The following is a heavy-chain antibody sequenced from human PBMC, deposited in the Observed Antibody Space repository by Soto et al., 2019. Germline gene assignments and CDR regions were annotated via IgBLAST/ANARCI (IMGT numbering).Heavy chain of an antibody. CDR3: ARVRSSGWYFDY. CDR1: GFTFSSYS. CDR2: ISSSGSTI. Sequence: LRLSCAASGFTFSSYSMNWVRQAPGKGLEWVSYISSSGSTIYYADSVKGRFTISRDNAKNSLYLQMSSLRDEDTAVYYCARVRSSGWYFDYWGQGTLVTVSS. V-gene: IGHV3-48*02. D-gene: IGHD6-19*01. J-gene: IGHJ4*02.